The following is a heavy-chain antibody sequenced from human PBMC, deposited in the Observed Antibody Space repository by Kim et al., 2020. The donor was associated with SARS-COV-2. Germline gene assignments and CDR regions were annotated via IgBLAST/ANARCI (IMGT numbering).Heavy chain of an antibody. CDR1: GFTFFSYA. Sequence: GGSLRPSCAASGFTFFSYAMTWVRQAPGKGLEWVSGISGSGGSTYYADSVKGRFTISRDNSKNTLFLQMNSLRAEDTAVYYCAKDLYATNIWGQGTMGT. CDR3: AKDLYATNI. J-gene: IGHJ3*02. CDR2: ISGSGGST. V-gene: IGHV3-23*01. D-gene: IGHD1-26*01.